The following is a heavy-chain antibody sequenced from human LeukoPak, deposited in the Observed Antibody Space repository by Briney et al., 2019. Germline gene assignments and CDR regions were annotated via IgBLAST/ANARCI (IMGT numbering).Heavy chain of an antibody. V-gene: IGHV4-59*01. Sequence: SETLSLTCTVSGDSISSYYWNWIRQPPGKGLEWIGFIFYSGSTNYNPSVKSRVTISVDTSKNQFSLKLRSVTAADTAVYYCAREDGYNSPYYFDYWGQGTLVTVSS. CDR3: AREDGYNSPYYFDY. J-gene: IGHJ4*02. D-gene: IGHD5-24*01. CDR2: IFYSGST. CDR1: GDSISSYY.